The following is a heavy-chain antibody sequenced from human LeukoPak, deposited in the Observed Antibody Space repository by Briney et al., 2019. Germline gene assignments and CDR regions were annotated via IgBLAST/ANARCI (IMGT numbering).Heavy chain of an antibody. CDR3: AKDGAWLRFDD. CDR1: GFPFSSHG. D-gene: IGHD5-12*01. J-gene: IGHJ4*02. CDR2: ISPGGGPT. V-gene: IGHV3-23*01. Sequence: GGSLRLSCAGSGFPFSSHGMNWVRQAPGKGLEWVSGISPGGGPTYYADSVKGRFTIPRDDSKNTLYLQMKNLRAEDTAVYYCAKDGAWLRFDDWGQGILVTVSS.